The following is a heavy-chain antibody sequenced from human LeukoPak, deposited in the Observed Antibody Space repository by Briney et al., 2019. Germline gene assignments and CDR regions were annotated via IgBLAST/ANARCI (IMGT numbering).Heavy chain of an antibody. CDR2: ISGSGGST. V-gene: IGHV3-23*01. CDR3: VRWIASGSGIYWYFDV. CDR1: GFTFSSYA. J-gene: IGHJ2*01. Sequence: GGSLRLSCAASGFTFSSYAMSWVRQAPGKGLEWVSAISGSGGSTYYADSVKGRFTISRDNAKNSLFLQMNSLRAEDTAVYYCVRWIASGSGIYWYFDVCGRGTLVTVSS. D-gene: IGHD1-26*01.